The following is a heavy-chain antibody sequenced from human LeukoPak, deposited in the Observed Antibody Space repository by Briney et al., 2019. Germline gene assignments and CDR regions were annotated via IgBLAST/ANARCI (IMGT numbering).Heavy chain of an antibody. CDR1: GSSIGTYS. J-gene: IGHJ3*02. D-gene: IGHD5-24*01. V-gene: IGHV4-4*09. CDR2: IYTTGST. CDR3: ARHLAEMATITDDAFDM. Sequence: SETLSLTCTVSGSSIGTYSWSWIRQPPGKGLEWVGYIYTTGSTHYNPSLKSRVTMSLDTSKNQFSLRLSSVTAADTAVFYCARHLAEMATITDDAFDMWGQGTMVTVSS.